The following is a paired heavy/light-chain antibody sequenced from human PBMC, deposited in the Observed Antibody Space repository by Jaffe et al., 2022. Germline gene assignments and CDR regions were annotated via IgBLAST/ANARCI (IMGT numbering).Light chain of an antibody. CDR3: QQYFSIPLT. Sequence: DIVMTQSPDSLAVSLGERATINCKSSQNILYSSNNKNFLAWYQQKSGQPPKLLIYWASTRQSGVPDRFSGSGSGTDFTLTISSLQAEDVAVYYCQQYFSIPLTFGGGTKVEIK. V-gene: IGKV4-1*01. CDR1: QNILYSSNNKNF. J-gene: IGKJ4*01. CDR2: WAS.
Heavy chain of an antibody. CDR3: AKEFSVVVVGVSGGYDM. D-gene: IGHD2-2*01. CDR1: GFTFNRYG. CDR2: ISEDGSKK. V-gene: IGHV3-30*18. J-gene: IGHJ3*02. Sequence: QVQLVESGGGVVQPGRSLRLSCAASGFTFNRYGMHWVRQAPGKGLEWVALISEDGSKKYYGDSVKGRFTISRDNSKNTLYLQMSSLRADDTAVYFCAKEFSVVVVGVSGGYDMWGQGTMVTVSA.